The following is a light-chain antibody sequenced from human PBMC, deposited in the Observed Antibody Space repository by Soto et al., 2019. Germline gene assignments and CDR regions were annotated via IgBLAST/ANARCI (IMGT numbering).Light chain of an antibody. Sequence: DIQMTQSPSTLSGSVGDRVTITCRASQTISSWLAWYQQKPGKAHKLLIYKASTLKSGVPSKLSGSGSGTEFTPTISSLQPDDFATYYCQHYNSYSEAFGQGTKVDIX. CDR2: KAS. CDR1: QTISSW. J-gene: IGKJ1*01. V-gene: IGKV1-5*03. CDR3: QHYNSYSEA.